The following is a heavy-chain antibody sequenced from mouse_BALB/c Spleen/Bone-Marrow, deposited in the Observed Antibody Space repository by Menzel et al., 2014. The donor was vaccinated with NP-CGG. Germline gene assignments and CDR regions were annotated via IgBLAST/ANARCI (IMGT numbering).Heavy chain of an antibody. CDR2: IYPGDGDT. J-gene: IGHJ3*01. CDR3: AKVTTGFAY. D-gene: IGHD2-2*01. Sequence: VKLVESGAELVRPGSSVKISCKASGYAFSTYWMTWVKQRPGQGLEWIGQIYPGDGDTKYNGKFKGKATLTADKSSSKTFMKLNRQASEDSAVYFWAKVTTGFAYWGQGTLVTVSA. CDR1: GYAFSTYW. V-gene: IGHV1-80*01.